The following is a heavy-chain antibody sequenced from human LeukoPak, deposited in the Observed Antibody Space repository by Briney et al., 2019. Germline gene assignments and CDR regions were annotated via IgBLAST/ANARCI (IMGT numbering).Heavy chain of an antibody. Sequence: GRSLRPSCAASGFTFSSYAMHWVRQAPGKGLEWVAVISYDGSNKYYADPVKGRFTISRDNSKNTLYLQMDSLRAEDTAVYYCARDHRGDFDYWGQGTLVTVSS. CDR2: ISYDGSNK. CDR1: GFTFSSYA. J-gene: IGHJ4*02. V-gene: IGHV3-30-3*01. CDR3: ARDHRGDFDY.